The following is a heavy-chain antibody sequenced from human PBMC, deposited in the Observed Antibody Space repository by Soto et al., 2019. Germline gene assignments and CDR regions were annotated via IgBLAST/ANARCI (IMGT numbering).Heavy chain of an antibody. V-gene: IGHV4-4*02. J-gene: IGHJ4*02. Sequence: QVQLQESGPGLVKPSGTLSLTCAVSGVSISSHDWWTWVRQPPGKGLEWIGESHQSGNTNYNSSLESRVTISLDKSKNHFSLQLSSVTVADTAVYYCATRDTGRVYWGQGTLVTVSS. D-gene: IGHD5-18*01. CDR2: SHQSGNT. CDR1: GVSISSHDW. CDR3: ATRDTGRVY.